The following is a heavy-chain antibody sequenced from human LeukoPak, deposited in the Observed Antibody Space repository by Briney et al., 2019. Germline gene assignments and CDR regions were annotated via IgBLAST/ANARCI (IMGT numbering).Heavy chain of an antibody. V-gene: IGHV3-23*01. J-gene: IGHJ6*03. Sequence: PGGSLRLSCAASGFTFSSYAMSWVRQAPGKGLEWVSAISGSGGSTYYADSVKGRFTISRDNSKNTLYLQMNSLRAEDTAVYYCAKGRAELQATFYYYYMDVWGKGTTVTVSS. CDR3: AKGRAELQATFYYYYMDV. CDR1: GFTFSSYA. D-gene: IGHD1-14*01. CDR2: ISGSGGST.